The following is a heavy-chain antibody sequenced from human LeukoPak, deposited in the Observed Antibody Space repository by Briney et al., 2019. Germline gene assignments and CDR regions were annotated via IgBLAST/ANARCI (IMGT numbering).Heavy chain of an antibody. CDR3: AKDGSWHPAYMDV. V-gene: IGHV3-21*01. J-gene: IGHJ6*03. CDR2: ISSSSNYI. D-gene: IGHD2-2*03. CDR1: GLTFSSYN. Sequence: PGGSLRLSCVASGLTFSSYNMNWVRQAPGKGLEWVSFISSSSNYIYYADAVKGRFTISRDNAKNSLLLQMNSLRAEDTAVYYCAKDGSWHPAYMDVWGKGTTVTISS.